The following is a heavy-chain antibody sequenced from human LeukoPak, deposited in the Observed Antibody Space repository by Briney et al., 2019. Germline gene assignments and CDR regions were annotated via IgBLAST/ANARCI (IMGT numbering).Heavy chain of an antibody. V-gene: IGHV1-69*04. Sequence: SVKVSCKASGGTFSSYAISWVRQAPGQGLEWMGRIIPILGIANYAQKFQGRVTITADKSTSTAYMELSSLRSEDTAVYYCARDPETVDTAIFFDYXGQGTLVTVSS. CDR1: GGTFSSYA. J-gene: IGHJ4*02. CDR3: ARDPETVDTAIFFDY. D-gene: IGHD5-18*01. CDR2: IIPILGIA.